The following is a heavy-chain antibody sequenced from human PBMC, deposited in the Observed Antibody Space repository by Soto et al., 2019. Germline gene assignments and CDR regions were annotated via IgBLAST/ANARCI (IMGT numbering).Heavy chain of an antibody. J-gene: IGHJ4*02. Sequence: QVQLVESGGGVVQPERSLRLSCAASGFTFSNYALHWVRQAPGKGLEWVAVISYDGSNKYYADSVKGRFTISRDDSKKTLYLQMNSLRAEDTAVYYCARDKYSSSSKVRSGCIASWGQGTLVTGSS. D-gene: IGHD6-6*01. V-gene: IGHV3-30-3*01. CDR3: ARDKYSSSSKVRSGCIAS. CDR1: GFTFSNYA. CDR2: ISYDGSNK.